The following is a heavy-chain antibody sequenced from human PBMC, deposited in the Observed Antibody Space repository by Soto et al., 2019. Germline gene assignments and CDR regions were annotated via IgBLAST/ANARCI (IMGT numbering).Heavy chain of an antibody. D-gene: IGHD1-26*01. CDR1: GGTFSSYA. CDR3: AKEWELLNWFDP. Sequence: ASVKVSCKASGGTFSSYAISWVRQAPGQGLEWMGGIIPIFGTANYAQKFQGRVTITADESTSTAYMELSSLRSEDTAVYYCAKEWELLNWFDPWGQGTLVTVS. J-gene: IGHJ5*02. V-gene: IGHV1-69*13. CDR2: IIPIFGTA.